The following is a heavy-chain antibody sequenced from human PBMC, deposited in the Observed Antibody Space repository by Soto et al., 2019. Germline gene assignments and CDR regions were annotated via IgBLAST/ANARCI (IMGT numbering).Heavy chain of an antibody. D-gene: IGHD1-1*01. CDR1: GFTFSKYA. CDR3: AKDKYTDSVRKVWFFDF. CDR2: ISSNGVTT. Sequence: EVQLLESGGGLVKPGGSLRLSCAASGFTFSKYAMIWVRQAPGRGLEWVSSISSNGVTTDYADSVKGRFTIARDNSRNTLSLQMDSLSADDAALYYCAKDKYTDSVRKVWFFDFWGRGTLVTVSS. J-gene: IGHJ2*01. V-gene: IGHV3-23*01.